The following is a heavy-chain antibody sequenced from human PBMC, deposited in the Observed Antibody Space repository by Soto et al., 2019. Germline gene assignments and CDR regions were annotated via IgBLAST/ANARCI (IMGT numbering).Heavy chain of an antibody. J-gene: IGHJ5*02. Sequence: KVSCKASGYTFTSYAMHWVRQMPGKGLEWMGIIYPGDSDTRYSPSFQGQVTISADKSISTAYLQWSSLKASDTAMYYCARLSGGMRLPFDPWGQGTLVTVSS. CDR3: ARLSGGMRLPFDP. CDR1: GYTFTSYA. CDR2: IYPGDSDT. D-gene: IGHD2-15*01. V-gene: IGHV5-51*01.